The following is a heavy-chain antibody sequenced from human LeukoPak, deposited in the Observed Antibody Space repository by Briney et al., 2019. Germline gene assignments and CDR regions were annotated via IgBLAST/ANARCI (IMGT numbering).Heavy chain of an antibody. Sequence: PSETLSLTCAVYGGSFSNYYWSWIRQPPGKRLEWIGEINQSGSTNYNPSLKSRVTISVDTSKNQFSLKLSSVTAADTAVYYCASDTSSSAYFDSWGQGTLVTVSS. J-gene: IGHJ4*02. V-gene: IGHV4-34*01. D-gene: IGHD6-6*01. CDR1: GGSFSNYY. CDR3: ASDTSSSAYFDS. CDR2: INQSGST.